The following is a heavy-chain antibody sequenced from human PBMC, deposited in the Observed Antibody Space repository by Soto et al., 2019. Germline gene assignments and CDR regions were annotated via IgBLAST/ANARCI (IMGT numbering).Heavy chain of an antibody. D-gene: IGHD3-22*01. CDR1: GFTFSSYA. J-gene: IGHJ4*02. CDR2: ISGSGGST. Sequence: GGSLRLSCAASGFTFSSYAMSWVRQAPGKGLEWVSAISGSGGSTYYADSVKGRFTISRDNSKNTLYLQMNSLRAEDTAVYYCVKPQSVDYYDSSGYPDYWGQGTLVTVSS. V-gene: IGHV3-23*01. CDR3: VKPQSVDYYDSSGYPDY.